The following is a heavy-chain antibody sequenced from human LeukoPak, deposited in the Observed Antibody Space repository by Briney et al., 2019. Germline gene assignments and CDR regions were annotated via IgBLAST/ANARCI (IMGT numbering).Heavy chain of an antibody. J-gene: IGHJ4*02. D-gene: IGHD3-22*01. CDR1: GYSISSGYY. Sequence: PSETLSLTCAVSGYSISSGYYWGWIRQPPGKGLEWIGSIYHSGSTYYNPPLKSRVTISVDTSKNQFSLKLSSVTAADTAVYYCARDTSGYYSPFGYWGQGTLVTVSS. CDR3: ARDTSGYYSPFGY. CDR2: IYHSGST. V-gene: IGHV4-38-2*02.